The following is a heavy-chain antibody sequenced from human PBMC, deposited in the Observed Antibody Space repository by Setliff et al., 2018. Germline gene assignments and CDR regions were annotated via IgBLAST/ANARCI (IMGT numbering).Heavy chain of an antibody. D-gene: IGHD4-17*01. J-gene: IGHJ6*03. CDR3: ARHIAGYADGHYTATYSYYYMDV. V-gene: IGHV5-51*01. Sequence: GESLKISCKGSGYTFTQKWIGWVRQMPGKGLEWMGVIYPGDSDIRYSPSFQGQVTISADKSINTAYLQWSSLKASGTATYYCARHIAGYADGHYTATYSYYYMDVWGQGTTVTVSS. CDR2: IYPGDSDI. CDR1: GYTFTQKW.